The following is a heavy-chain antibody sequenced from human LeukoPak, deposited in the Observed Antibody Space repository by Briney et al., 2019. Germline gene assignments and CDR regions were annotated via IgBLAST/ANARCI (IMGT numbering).Heavy chain of an antibody. V-gene: IGHV3-23*01. CDR1: GFTFSSYA. Sequence: TGGSLRLSCAAAGFTFSSYAMSWVRQAPGNWLGWVSAISGSGGSTYYAGSVKGRFTISRDNSKNTLYLQMNSLRAEDTAVYYCAKELIRIRFLGYWGQGTLVTVSS. J-gene: IGHJ4*02. CDR2: ISGSGGST. CDR3: AKELIRIRFLGY. D-gene: IGHD3-3*01.